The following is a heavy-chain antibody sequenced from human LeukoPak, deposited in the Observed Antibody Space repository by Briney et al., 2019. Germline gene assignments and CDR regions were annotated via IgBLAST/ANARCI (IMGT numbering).Heavy chain of an antibody. CDR3: ARDLKVGATTRDYYYYYMDV. J-gene: IGHJ6*03. V-gene: IGHV1-69*05. CDR1: GGTFSSYA. D-gene: IGHD1-26*01. CDR2: IIPIFGTA. Sequence: GSSVKVSCKASGGTFSSYAISWVRQAPGQELEWMGRIIPIFGTANYAQKFQGRVTITTDESTSTAYMELSSLRSEDTAVYCCARDLKVGATTRDYYYYYMDVWGKGTTVTVSS.